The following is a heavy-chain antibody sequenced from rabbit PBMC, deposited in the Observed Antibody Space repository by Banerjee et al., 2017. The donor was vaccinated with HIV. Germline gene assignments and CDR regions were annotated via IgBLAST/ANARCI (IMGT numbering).Heavy chain of an antibody. Sequence: QEQLVESGGGLVQPEGSLTLTCTTSGFSFSSDYWICWVRQAPGKGLEWIGCIYTGTGSTYYASWAKGRFTISKTSSTTVTLQMTSLTAADTATYFCARDSGSSFSSYGMDLWGPGTLVTVS. J-gene: IGHJ6*01. CDR3: ARDSGSSFSSYGMDL. CDR1: GFSFSSDYW. D-gene: IGHD8-1*01. V-gene: IGHV1S45*01. CDR2: IYTGTGST.